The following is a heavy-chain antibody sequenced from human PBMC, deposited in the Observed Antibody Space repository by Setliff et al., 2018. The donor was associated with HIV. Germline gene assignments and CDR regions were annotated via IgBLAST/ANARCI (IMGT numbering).Heavy chain of an antibody. D-gene: IGHD2-15*01. V-gene: IGHV1-18*01. CDR3: ASEPPRSYCSGGSCYSKLSWFDP. Sequence: ASVKVSCKTSGYTFISYGVTRVRQVPGQGLEWVGWISTYNGNTNYAQKFQGRVTMTTDTSTRAVYMELSSLRSEDTAVYYCASEPPRSYCSGGSCYSKLSWFDPWGQGTLVTVSS. CDR1: GYTFISYG. CDR2: ISTYNGNT. J-gene: IGHJ5*02.